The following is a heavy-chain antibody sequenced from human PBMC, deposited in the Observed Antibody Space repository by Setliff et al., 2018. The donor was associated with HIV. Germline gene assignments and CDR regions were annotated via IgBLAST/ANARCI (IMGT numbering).Heavy chain of an antibody. D-gene: IGHD3-22*01. J-gene: IGHJ4*02. V-gene: IGHV1-18*01. Sequence: ASVKVSCKTSGYTFTNYGISWVRQAPGQGLEWTGWIRTYDGNTNYAQRLQGRVTMTTDTSTSTAYMELRSLRSDDTAVYYCARGYDGSGFYYVYWGQGTLVTVSS. CDR3: ARGYDGSGFYYVY. CDR1: GYTFTNYG. CDR2: IRTYDGNT.